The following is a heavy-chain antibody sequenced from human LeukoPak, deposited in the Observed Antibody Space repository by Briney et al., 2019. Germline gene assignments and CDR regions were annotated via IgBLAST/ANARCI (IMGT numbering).Heavy chain of an antibody. D-gene: IGHD2-15*01. CDR1: GYSFTDYW. CDR3: ARHSGLSDFFHY. J-gene: IGHJ4*02. Sequence: GESLKISCKGSGYSFTDYWIGWVRQMPGKGLEWMGIIFPGDSDTRYSPSFQGQVTVSADKSISTAYLQWNSLRASDTAIYYCARHSGLSDFFHYWGRGTLVTVSS. CDR2: IFPGDSDT. V-gene: IGHV5-51*01.